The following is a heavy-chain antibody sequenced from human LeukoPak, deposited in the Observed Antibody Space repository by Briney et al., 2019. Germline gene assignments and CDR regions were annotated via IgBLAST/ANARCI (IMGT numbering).Heavy chain of an antibody. J-gene: IGHJ4*02. CDR2: ISGSGGST. D-gene: IGHD3-10*01. CDR1: GFTFSSYA. V-gene: IGHV3-23*01. Sequence: PGGSLRLSCAASGFTFSSYAMSWVRQAPGKGLEWVSAISGSGGSTYYADSVKGRFTISRDNSKNTLYLQMNSLRAEDTAVYYCAKDHLAYGSGSYIDYWGQGTLVTVSS. CDR3: AKDHLAYGSGSYIDY.